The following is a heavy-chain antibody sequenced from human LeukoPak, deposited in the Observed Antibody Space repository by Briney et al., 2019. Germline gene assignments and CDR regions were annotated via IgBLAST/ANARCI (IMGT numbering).Heavy chain of an antibody. CDR3: ARDNGGWFDT. CDR2: IKQGGREE. J-gene: IGHJ5*02. D-gene: IGHD3-10*01. V-gene: IGHV3-7*03. CDR1: EFIFSDYW. Sequence: GGSLRLSCVASEFIFSDYWMSWVRQAPGKGLEWVANIKQGGREEKYVSSVKGRFAISRDDAKSTLYLQMDSLSGDDTAVYYCARDNGGWFDTWGRGTLVAVPS.